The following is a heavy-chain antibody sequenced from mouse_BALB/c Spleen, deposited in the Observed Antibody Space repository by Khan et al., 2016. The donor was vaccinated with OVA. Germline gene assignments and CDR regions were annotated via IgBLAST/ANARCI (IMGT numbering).Heavy chain of an antibody. CDR1: GYTFTDYY. D-gene: IGHD1-2*01. Sequence: QVQLQQSGAELARPGASVKLSCKASGYTFTDYYINWVKQRTGQGLEWIGEIFPGSRDTYYNERFKGKATLSADQSSSTDYMQLSSLTSEASAVSFCVRRNYFGYTVAYWGQGTLVTVSA. V-gene: IGHV1-77*01. J-gene: IGHJ3*01. CDR3: VRRNYFGYTVAY. CDR2: IFPGSRDT.